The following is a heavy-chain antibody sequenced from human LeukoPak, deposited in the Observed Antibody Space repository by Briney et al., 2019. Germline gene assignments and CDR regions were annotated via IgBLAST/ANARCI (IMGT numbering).Heavy chain of an antibody. CDR1: GCSFSTFW. CDR3: VRGGRLLPDY. Sequence: GGSLRLSCTASGCSFSTFWMSWVRQAPERGLERVANIKTDGSEQYYVDSVKGRFTISRDNSKNSMSLQIRSLRAEDRAVYYCVRGGRLLPDYWGQGTPVTVSS. CDR2: IKTDGSEQ. V-gene: IGHV3-7*01. D-gene: IGHD2-15*01. J-gene: IGHJ4*02.